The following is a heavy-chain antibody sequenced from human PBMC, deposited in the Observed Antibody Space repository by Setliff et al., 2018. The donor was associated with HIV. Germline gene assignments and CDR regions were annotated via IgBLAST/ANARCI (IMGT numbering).Heavy chain of an antibody. CDR1: GGTFSSYG. Sequence: SVKVSCKASGGTFSSYGINWVRQAPGQGLEWMGGIIPIFGTLNYAQKFQGRITITADESTSTAYMELSSLRSEDTAVYYCARGKVLRGNILYYWGQGTPVTVSS. D-gene: IGHD2-8*01. CDR3: ARGKVLRGNILYY. J-gene: IGHJ4*02. CDR2: IIPIFGTL. V-gene: IGHV1-69*13.